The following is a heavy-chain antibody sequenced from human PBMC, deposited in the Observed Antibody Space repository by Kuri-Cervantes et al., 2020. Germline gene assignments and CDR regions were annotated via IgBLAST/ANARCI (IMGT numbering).Heavy chain of an antibody. Sequence: GESLKISCAASGFTFSSYAMSWVRQAPGKGLEWVSTLSGSGGSTFYADSVKGRFTISRDISKNTLYLQVSSLRAEDTAVYYCGSGDLGPYGMDVWGQGTAVTVSS. V-gene: IGHV3-23*01. J-gene: IGHJ6*02. CDR2: LSGSGGST. D-gene: IGHD3-10*01. CDR1: GFTFSSYA. CDR3: GSGDLGPYGMDV.